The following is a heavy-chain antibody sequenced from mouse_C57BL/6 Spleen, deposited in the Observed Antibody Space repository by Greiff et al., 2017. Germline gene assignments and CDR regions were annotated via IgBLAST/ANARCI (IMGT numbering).Heavy chain of an antibody. CDR3: ARNYDYDGGFDY. CDR2: ISSGSSTI. D-gene: IGHD2-4*01. Sequence: DVHLVESGGGLVKPGGSLKLSCAASGFTFSDYGMHWVRQAPEKGLEWVAYISSGSSTIYYADTVKGRFTISRDNAKNTLFLQMTSLRSEDTAMYYCARNYDYDGGFDYWGQGTTLTVSS. J-gene: IGHJ2*01. V-gene: IGHV5-17*01. CDR1: GFTFSDYG.